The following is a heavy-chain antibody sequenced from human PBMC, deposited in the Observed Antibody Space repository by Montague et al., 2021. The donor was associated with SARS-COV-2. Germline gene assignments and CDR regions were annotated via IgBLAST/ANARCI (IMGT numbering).Heavy chain of an antibody. D-gene: IGHD5-12*01. Sequence: SETLSLTCTVYGASVRTYYWSWIRQSAGKKLEWMGRLYNSGSTYYNPSFKSRVTMSLDTSKNLFSLNLSSMTAADTAVYYCARDGADYSFAYYHEMDVWGQGIAVTVSS. CDR2: LYNSGST. CDR1: GASVRTYY. J-gene: IGHJ6*02. V-gene: IGHV4-4*07. CDR3: ARDGADYSFAYYHEMDV.